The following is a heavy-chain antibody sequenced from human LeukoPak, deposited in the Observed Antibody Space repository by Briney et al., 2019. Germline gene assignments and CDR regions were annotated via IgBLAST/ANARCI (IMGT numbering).Heavy chain of an antibody. Sequence: GGSLRLSCAASGFTFSSYAMSWVRQAPGKGLEWVSAISGSGGSTYYADSVKGRFTISRDNSRNTLYLQMNSLRAEDTAVYYCARDRGPYYFDSSGSYYFDDWGQGTLVTVSS. CDR2: ISGSGGST. CDR1: GFTFSSYA. J-gene: IGHJ4*02. D-gene: IGHD3-22*01. CDR3: ARDRGPYYFDSSGSYYFDD. V-gene: IGHV3-23*01.